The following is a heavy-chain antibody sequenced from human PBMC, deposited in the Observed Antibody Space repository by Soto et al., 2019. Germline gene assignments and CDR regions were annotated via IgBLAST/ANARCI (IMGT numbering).Heavy chain of an antibody. V-gene: IGHV4-61*03. J-gene: IGHJ3*01. CDR1: GVSISSGGYY. D-gene: IGHD6-6*01. CDR3: ARWPNTSSSARAFDA. Sequence: SETLSLTCTVSGVSISSGGYYWSWIRQHPGKRLEWIGYIYYTGSTNYNPSLKSRVAISLDTSKNHFSLKLSSVTAADTAVYYCARWPNTSSSARAFDAWGQGTMVTVSS. CDR2: IYYTGST.